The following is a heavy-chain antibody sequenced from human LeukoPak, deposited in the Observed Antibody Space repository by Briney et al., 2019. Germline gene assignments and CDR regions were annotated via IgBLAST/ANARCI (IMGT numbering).Heavy chain of an antibody. CDR1: GSTLTELY. D-gene: IGHD5-12*01. CDR2: FDPEDGET. V-gene: IGHV1-24*01. Sequence: ASVKVSCKVSGSTLTELYMHLVRQAPGKGLEWMGGFDPEDGETIYAQKFQGRVTMTEDTSTDTAYMELSSLRSEDTAVYYCATAVATNQDYFDYWGQGTLVTVSS. J-gene: IGHJ4*02. CDR3: ATAVATNQDYFDY.